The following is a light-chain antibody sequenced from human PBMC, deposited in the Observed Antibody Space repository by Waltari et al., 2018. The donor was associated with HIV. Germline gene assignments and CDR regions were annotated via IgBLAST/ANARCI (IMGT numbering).Light chain of an antibody. Sequence: QSVLTQPPSVSGAPGQRVTISCVGNTSDIGAGYDVHWYQHLPGTAPKLLIFCNSMRPSGVPDRFSGSKSVMSASLAITGLQTEDEGDYYCQSYDIRLSGAVFGGGTKLTVL. J-gene: IGLJ3*02. V-gene: IGLV1-40*01. CDR1: TSDIGAGYD. CDR2: CNS. CDR3: QSYDIRLSGAV.